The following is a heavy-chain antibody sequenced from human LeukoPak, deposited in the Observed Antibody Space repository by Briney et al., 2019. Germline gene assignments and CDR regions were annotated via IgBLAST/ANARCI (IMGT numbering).Heavy chain of an antibody. D-gene: IGHD3-22*01. V-gene: IGHV1-3*01. Sequence: ASVKVSCTASGGTFSSYAISWVRQAPGQRLEWMGWINVGNGNTKSSQKFQGRVTITRDTSASTAYMELSSLRSEDTAVYYCARDGFSYSSGYHYPYYFDYWGQGTLVTVSS. J-gene: IGHJ4*02. CDR3: ARDGFSYSSGYHYPYYFDY. CDR1: GGTFSSYA. CDR2: INVGNGNT.